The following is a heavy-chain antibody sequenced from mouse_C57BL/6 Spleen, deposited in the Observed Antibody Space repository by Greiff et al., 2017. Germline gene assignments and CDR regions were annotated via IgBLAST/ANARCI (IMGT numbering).Heavy chain of an antibody. D-gene: IGHD1-1*01. CDR2: IDPSDSYT. CDR3: ARRPYGSSYQFAY. Sequence: VQLQQPGAELVKPGASVKLSCKASGYTFTSYWMQWVKQRPGQGLEWIGEIDPSDSYTNYNQKFKGKATLTVDTSSSTAYMQLSSLTSEDSAVYYCARRPYGSSYQFAYWGQGTLVTVSA. V-gene: IGHV1-50*01. CDR1: GYTFTSYW. J-gene: IGHJ3*01.